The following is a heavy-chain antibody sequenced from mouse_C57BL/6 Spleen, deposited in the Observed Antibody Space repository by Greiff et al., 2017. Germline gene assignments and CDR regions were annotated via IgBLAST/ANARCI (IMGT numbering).Heavy chain of an antibody. CDR3: ARSGDYGGYAMDY. Sequence: EVKLQESGPELVKPGASVKISCKASGYSFTDYNMNWVKQSHGKSLEWIGVINPNYGTTSYNQKFKGKATLTVDQSSSTAYMQLNSLTSEDSAVYYCARSGDYGGYAMDYWGQGTSVTVSS. V-gene: IGHV1-39*01. CDR2: INPNYGTT. CDR1: GYSFTDYN. J-gene: IGHJ4*01. D-gene: IGHD2-4*01.